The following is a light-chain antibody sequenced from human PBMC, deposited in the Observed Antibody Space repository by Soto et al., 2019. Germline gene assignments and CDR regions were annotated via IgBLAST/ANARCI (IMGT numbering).Light chain of an antibody. CDR1: QSVNNY. CDR3: HQYNSWPRGT. V-gene: IGKV3-11*01. J-gene: IGKJ3*01. Sequence: EIVLTQSPATLSLSPGERATLSCRASQSVNNYLVWYQQKPGQAPRLLIYDASNRATGIPARFSGSGSGTDFTLTISSLQSEDSAVYYCHQYNSWPRGTFGPGTKVEIK. CDR2: DAS.